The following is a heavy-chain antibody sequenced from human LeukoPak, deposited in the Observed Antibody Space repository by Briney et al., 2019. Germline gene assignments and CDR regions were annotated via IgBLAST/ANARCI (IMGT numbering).Heavy chain of an antibody. CDR3: ARTSGWYGGFDY. V-gene: IGHV1-69*04. CDR1: GGTFSSYA. CDR2: TIPILGIA. Sequence: SVKVSCKASGGTFSSYAISWVRQAPGQGLEWMGRTIPILGIANYAQKFQGRVTITADKSTSTAYMELSSLRSEDTAVYYCARTSGWYGGFDYWGQGTLVTVSS. J-gene: IGHJ4*02. D-gene: IGHD6-19*01.